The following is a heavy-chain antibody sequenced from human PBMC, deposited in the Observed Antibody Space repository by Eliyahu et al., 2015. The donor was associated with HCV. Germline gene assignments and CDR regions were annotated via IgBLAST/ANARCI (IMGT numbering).Heavy chain of an antibody. V-gene: IGHV1-3*01. Sequence: QVQLVQSGAEVKKPGASVKVSXKASGYXSPSYAMHWVRQAPGQRLEWMGWINAGNGNTKYSQKFQGRVTITRDTSASTAYMELSSLRSEDTAVYYCARDRSGPYWYFDLWGRGTLVTVSS. CDR2: INAGNGNT. J-gene: IGHJ2*01. D-gene: IGHD1-26*01. CDR1: GYXSPSYA. CDR3: ARDRSGPYWYFDL.